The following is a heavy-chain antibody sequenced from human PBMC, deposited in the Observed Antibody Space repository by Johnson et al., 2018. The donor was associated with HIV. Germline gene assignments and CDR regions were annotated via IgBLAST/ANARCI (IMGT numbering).Heavy chain of an antibody. J-gene: IGHJ3*01. V-gene: IGHV3-30*02. CDR2: IRYDGTNK. Sequence: QVLLVESGGGVVQPGGSLRLSCAASGFTFSSYGMHWVRQAPGKGLEWVAFIRYDGTNKYYADSMKGRFTISRYNSKNTLYLQMSSLRPEDTAVYYCAKIGQWRERLDAFDVWGQGTMVTVSS. CDR1: GFTFSSYG. D-gene: IGHD6-19*01. CDR3: AKIGQWRERLDAFDV.